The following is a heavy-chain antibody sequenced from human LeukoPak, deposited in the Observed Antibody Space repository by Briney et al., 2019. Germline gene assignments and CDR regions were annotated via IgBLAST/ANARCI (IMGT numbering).Heavy chain of an antibody. D-gene: IGHD6-13*01. CDR2: IYYSGST. CDR1: GGSISSYY. Sequence: SETLSLTCTVSGGSISSYYWSWIRQPPGKGLEWIGYIYYSGSTNYNPSLKSRVTISVDTSKNQFSLKLSSVTAADTAVYYCARLISDSSSWYSLFDYWGQGTLVTVSS. CDR3: ARLISDSSSWYSLFDY. V-gene: IGHV4-59*08. J-gene: IGHJ4*02.